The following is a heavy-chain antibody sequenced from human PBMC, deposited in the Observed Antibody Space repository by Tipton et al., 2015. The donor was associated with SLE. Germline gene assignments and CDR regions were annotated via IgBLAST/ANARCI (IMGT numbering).Heavy chain of an antibody. CDR3: ARHLREATVTPLWYFDL. J-gene: IGHJ2*01. V-gene: IGHV4-4*08. D-gene: IGHD4-17*01. CDR1: GGSISSYY. CDR2: IYTSGST. Sequence: LRLSCTVSGGSISSYYWSWIRQPPGKGLEWIGYIYTSGSTNYNPSLKSRVTISVDTSKNQFSLKLSSVTAADTAVYYCARHLREATVTPLWYFDLWGRGTLVTVSS.